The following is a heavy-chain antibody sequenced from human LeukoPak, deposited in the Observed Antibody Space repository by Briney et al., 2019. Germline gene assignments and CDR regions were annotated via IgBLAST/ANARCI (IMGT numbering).Heavy chain of an antibody. CDR1: GGSISSSSYY. CDR2: IYYSGST. V-gene: IGHV4-39*07. D-gene: IGHD3-22*01. Sequence: SETLSLTCTVSGGSISSSSYYWGWIRQPPGKGLEWIGSIYYSGSTYYNPSLKSRVTISVDTSKNQFSLKLSFVTAADTAVYYCARVEMIVVVITTHDAFDIWGQGTMVTVSS. CDR3: ARVEMIVVVITTHDAFDI. J-gene: IGHJ3*02.